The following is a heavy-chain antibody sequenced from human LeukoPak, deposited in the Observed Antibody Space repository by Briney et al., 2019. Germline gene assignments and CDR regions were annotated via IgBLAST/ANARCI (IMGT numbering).Heavy chain of an antibody. CDR2: IYPRDGST. J-gene: IGHJ4*02. Sequence: ASVKVSCKASGYTFTSNYIHWVRQAPGQGLEWMGMIYPRDGSTSYAQKFQGRVTVTRDTSTSTVHMELSGLRSEDTAVYYCARDHEGFDYWGRGTLVTVSS. CDR1: GYTFTSNY. CDR3: ARDHEGFDY. V-gene: IGHV1-46*01.